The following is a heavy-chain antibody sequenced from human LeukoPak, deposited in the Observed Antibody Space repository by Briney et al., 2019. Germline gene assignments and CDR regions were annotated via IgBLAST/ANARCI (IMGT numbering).Heavy chain of an antibody. D-gene: IGHD3-22*01. CDR1: GGSISGYY. CDR2: IFSSGST. V-gene: IGHV4-59*08. Sequence: PSETLSLTCTVSGGSISGYYWSWIRQPPGKGLEWIGCIFSSGSTNYNPSLKTRVTISEHTSVNQFSLKLGSVTAADTAVYYCARHYYDRSDSYSFDYWGQGTLVTVSS. J-gene: IGHJ4*02. CDR3: ARHYYDRSDSYSFDY.